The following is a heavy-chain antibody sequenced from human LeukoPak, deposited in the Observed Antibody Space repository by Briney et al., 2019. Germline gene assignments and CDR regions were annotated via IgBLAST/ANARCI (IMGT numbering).Heavy chain of an antibody. Sequence: GESLKISCMGSGYSFTSYWIGWVRQMPGKGLEWMGIIYPGDSDTRYSPSFQGQVTISADKSISTAYLQWSSLKASDTAMYYCARHRAPGKPYSYGWGYWGQGTLVTVSS. CDR1: GYSFTSYW. CDR3: ARHRAPGKPYSYGWGY. V-gene: IGHV5-51*01. D-gene: IGHD5-18*01. CDR2: IYPGDSDT. J-gene: IGHJ4*02.